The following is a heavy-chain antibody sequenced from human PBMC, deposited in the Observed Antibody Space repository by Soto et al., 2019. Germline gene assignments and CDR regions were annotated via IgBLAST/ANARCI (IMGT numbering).Heavy chain of an antibody. Sequence: QVQLQESGPGLVKPSQTLSLTCTVSGGSISSGGYYWSWIRQHPGKGLEWIGYIYHSGSTYYNPSLKSRVTISVDTSKNQFSLKLSSVTAADTAVYYCARAKKGIAAAENWFDPWGQGTLVTVSS. CDR2: IYHSGST. CDR3: ARAKKGIAAAENWFDP. J-gene: IGHJ5*02. CDR1: GGSISSGGYY. V-gene: IGHV4-31*03. D-gene: IGHD6-13*01.